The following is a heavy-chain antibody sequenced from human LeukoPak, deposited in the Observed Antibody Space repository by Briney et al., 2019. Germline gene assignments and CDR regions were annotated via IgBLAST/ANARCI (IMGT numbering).Heavy chain of an antibody. CDR1: GFTFSSYG. V-gene: IGHV3-30*02. J-gene: IGHJ5*02. D-gene: IGHD3-9*01. CDR3: AKFYYDILTGLNWFDP. Sequence: PGGSLRLSCAASGFTFSSYGMHWVRQAPGKGLEWVALIWNDGSIKYYGDSLKGRFTISRDNSKNTLYLQMNSLRVEDTAVYYCAKFYYDILTGLNWFDPWGQGTLVTVSS. CDR2: IWNDGSIK.